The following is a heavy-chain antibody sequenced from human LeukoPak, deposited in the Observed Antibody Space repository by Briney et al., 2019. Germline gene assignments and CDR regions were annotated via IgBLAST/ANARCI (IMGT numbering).Heavy chain of an antibody. CDR3: AKSNGGVTDPFDY. D-gene: IGHD3-16*01. V-gene: IGHV3-30-3*02. Sequence: GGSLRLSCAASGFTFSSYAMHWVRQAPGKGLEWVAVISYDGSNKYYADSVKGRFTISRDNSKNTLYLQMNSLRAEDTAVYYCAKSNGGVTDPFDYWGQGTLVTVSS. CDR1: GFTFSSYA. J-gene: IGHJ4*02. CDR2: ISYDGSNK.